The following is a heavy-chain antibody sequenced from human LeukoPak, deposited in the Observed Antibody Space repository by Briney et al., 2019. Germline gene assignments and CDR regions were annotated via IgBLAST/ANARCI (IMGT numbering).Heavy chain of an antibody. V-gene: IGHV3-30*02. CDR1: EFTFSSYG. J-gene: IGHJ3*02. Sequence: GGSLRLSCAASEFTFSSYGMHWVRQAPGKGLEWVAFIRYDGNEKYYGDSVKGRFTISRDNSKNTLYLQMNSLRDEDSAVYYCAKDKRRFGAGSDAFDIWGQGTMVTVSS. CDR3: AKDKRRFGAGSDAFDI. D-gene: IGHD3-10*01. CDR2: IRYDGNEK.